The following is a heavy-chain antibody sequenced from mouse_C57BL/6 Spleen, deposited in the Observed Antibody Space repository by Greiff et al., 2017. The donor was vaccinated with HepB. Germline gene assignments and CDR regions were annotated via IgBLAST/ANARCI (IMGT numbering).Heavy chain of an antibody. V-gene: IGHV5-16*01. D-gene: IGHD2-5*01. Sequence: EVMLVESEGGLVQPGSSMKLSCTASGFTFSDYYMAWVRQVPEKGLEWVANINYDGSSTYYLDSLKSRFIISRDNAKNILYLQMSSLKSEDTATYYCAREIVTTGWYFDVWGTGTTVTVSS. J-gene: IGHJ1*03. CDR2: INYDGSST. CDR1: GFTFSDYY. CDR3: AREIVTTGWYFDV.